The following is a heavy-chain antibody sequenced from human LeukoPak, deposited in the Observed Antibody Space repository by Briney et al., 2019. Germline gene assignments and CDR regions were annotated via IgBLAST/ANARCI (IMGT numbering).Heavy chain of an antibody. Sequence: GGSLRLSCAASGFTFSSYAMSWVRQAPGKGLEWVSSISSGSSYIYYTDSVKGRFTISRDDAKNSLYLQMNSLRAEDTAVYYCARISSSSDLYYNGMDVWGQGTTVTVSS. J-gene: IGHJ6*02. CDR3: ARISSSSDLYYNGMDV. D-gene: IGHD6-6*01. CDR1: GFTFSSYA. V-gene: IGHV3-21*01. CDR2: ISSGSSYI.